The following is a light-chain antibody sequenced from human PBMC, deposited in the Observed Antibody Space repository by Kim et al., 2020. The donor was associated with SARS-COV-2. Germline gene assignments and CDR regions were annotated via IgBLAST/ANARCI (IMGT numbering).Light chain of an antibody. CDR2: GAS. CDR3: QQYNNWPPGT. V-gene: IGKV3-15*01. CDR1: WSVSSN. Sequence: SPGERATLSCRSRWSVSSNLAWYQQKPGQAPRLLNYGASTRATGIPARFSGSGSGTEFTLTISSLQSEDFAVYYCQQYNNWPPGTFCQGTKVDIK. J-gene: IGKJ1*01.